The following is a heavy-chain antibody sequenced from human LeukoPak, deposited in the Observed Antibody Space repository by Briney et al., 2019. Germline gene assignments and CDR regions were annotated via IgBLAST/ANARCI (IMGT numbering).Heavy chain of an antibody. Sequence: PGGSLRLSCAASGFTFSSYGMHWVRQAPGKGLEWVAVIWYDGSNKYYADSVKGRFTISRDNSKNTLYLQMNSLRAEDTAVYSCARIHSLYYYDSSGYGAFDIWGQGTMVTVSS. J-gene: IGHJ3*02. D-gene: IGHD3-22*01. CDR1: GFTFSSYG. CDR3: ARIHSLYYYDSSGYGAFDI. CDR2: IWYDGSNK. V-gene: IGHV3-33*01.